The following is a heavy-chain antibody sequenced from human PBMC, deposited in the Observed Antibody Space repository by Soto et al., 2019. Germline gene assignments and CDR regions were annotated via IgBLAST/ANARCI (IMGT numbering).Heavy chain of an antibody. D-gene: IGHD3-9*01. Sequence: SMKVSCTASGYTFTSYAMHWGRQAPGQRLEWMGWINAGYGNTKSSQKFQDRVTISRDTSASTAYMELTSLRSEDTAVYYCARDTGYGTFDFWGQGTLVTVSS. CDR3: ARDTGYGTFDF. CDR2: INAGYGNT. V-gene: IGHV1-3*01. J-gene: IGHJ4*02. CDR1: GYTFTSYA.